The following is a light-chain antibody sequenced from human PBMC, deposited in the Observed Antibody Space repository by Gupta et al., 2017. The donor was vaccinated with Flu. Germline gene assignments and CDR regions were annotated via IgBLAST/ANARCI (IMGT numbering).Light chain of an antibody. J-gene: IGLJ2*01. CDR3: QSYEV. CDR1: SGSIGLNY. Sequence: FMLTQPHSVSESPGQTVTISCTRSSGSIGLNYVQWFQQRPGTSPSNVIYEDAQRPSGVPDRFSGSTDRSSNSASRTISGLTTEDEADDYCQSYEVFGGGTKLTV. CDR2: EDA. V-gene: IGLV6-57*01.